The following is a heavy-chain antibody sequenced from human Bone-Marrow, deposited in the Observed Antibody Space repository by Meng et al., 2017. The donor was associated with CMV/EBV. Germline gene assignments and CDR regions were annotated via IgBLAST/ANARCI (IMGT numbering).Heavy chain of an antibody. D-gene: IGHD3-10*01. Sequence: GESLKISCAASGFTFSDYYMSWIRQAPGKGLEWVSVIYSGGSTYYADSVKGRFTISRDNSKNTLYLQMNSLRAEDTAVYYCARGWFGESSFDYWGQGTLVTVSS. CDR1: GFTFSDYY. CDR3: ARGWFGESSFDY. V-gene: IGHV3-53*01. CDR2: IYSGGST. J-gene: IGHJ4*02.